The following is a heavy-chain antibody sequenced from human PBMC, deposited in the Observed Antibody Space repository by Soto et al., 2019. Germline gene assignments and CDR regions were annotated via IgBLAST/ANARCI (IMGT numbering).Heavy chain of an antibody. CDR3: ARGVRSYYYGMDV. D-gene: IGHD3-16*01. Sequence: QVQLVESGGGVVQPGRSLRLSCAASGFTFSSYGMHWVRQAPGKGLEWVAVIWYDGSNKYYADSVKGRFTISRDNSKNTLYLQVNSLRAEDTAVYYCARGVRSYYYGMDVWGQGTTVTVSS. J-gene: IGHJ6*02. CDR1: GFTFSSYG. CDR2: IWYDGSNK. V-gene: IGHV3-33*01.